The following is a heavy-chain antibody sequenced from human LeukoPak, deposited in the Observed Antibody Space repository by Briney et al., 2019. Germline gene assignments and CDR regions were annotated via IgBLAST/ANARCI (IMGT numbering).Heavy chain of an antibody. J-gene: IGHJ4*02. CDR3: ATTVTTRYYFDS. CDR2: MYYSGST. D-gene: IGHD4-17*01. CDR1: GGSISTSRHY. Sequence: SETLSLTRTASGGSISTSRHYWGWIRLPPGKGLEWIGSMYYSGSTYYNPSLKSRVTISVDTYKSRFSLKLSSVTAADTAVYYCATTVTTRYYFDSWGQGSLVTVSS. V-gene: IGHV4-39*01.